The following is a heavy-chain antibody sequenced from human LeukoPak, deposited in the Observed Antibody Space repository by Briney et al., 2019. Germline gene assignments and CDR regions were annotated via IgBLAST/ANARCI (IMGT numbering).Heavy chain of an antibody. CDR3: ARAAPLHYYDSSGYYYHFDY. V-gene: IGHV4-61*01. CDR1: GYSISSGYY. CDR2: IYYSGST. J-gene: IGHJ4*02. Sequence: SETLSLTCAVSGYSISSGYYWSWIRQPPGKGLEWIGYIYYSGSTNYNPSLKSRLTISVDTSKNQFSLKLSSVTAADTAVYYCARAAPLHYYDSSGYYYHFDYWGQGTLVTVSS. D-gene: IGHD3-22*01.